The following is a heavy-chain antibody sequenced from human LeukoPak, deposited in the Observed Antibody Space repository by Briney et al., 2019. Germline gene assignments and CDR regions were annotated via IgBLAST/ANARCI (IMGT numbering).Heavy chain of an antibody. CDR1: GYSFTSYW. V-gene: IGHV5-51*01. Sequence: GESLKISCKGSGYSFTSYWIGWVRQMPGKGLEWMGIIYPGESDTRYSPSFQGQVTISADKSISTAYLQWNSLKASDTAMYYCARGEMRYCSGGYCYDYCGQGTLVTVSS. J-gene: IGHJ4*02. CDR3: ARGEMRYCSGGYCYDY. CDR2: IYPGESDT. D-gene: IGHD2-15*01.